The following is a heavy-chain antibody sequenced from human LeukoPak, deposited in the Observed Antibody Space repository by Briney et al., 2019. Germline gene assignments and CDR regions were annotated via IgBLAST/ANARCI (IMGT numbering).Heavy chain of an antibody. D-gene: IGHD6-13*01. CDR3: AKSFTSSSSDY. J-gene: IGHJ4*02. V-gene: IGHV3-23*01. CDR2: IRSSGDST. Sequence: GGTLRLSCAASGFTFSNYGMSWVRQAPGKGLEWVSSIRSSGDSTYYADSVKGRFSISRDNSENTLYLQMNGLRADDTAVYSCAKSFTSSSSDYWGQGTLVTVSS. CDR1: GFTFSNYG.